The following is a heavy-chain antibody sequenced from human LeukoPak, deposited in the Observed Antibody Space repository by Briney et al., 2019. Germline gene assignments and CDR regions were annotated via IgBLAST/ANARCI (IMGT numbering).Heavy chain of an antibody. J-gene: IGHJ5*02. V-gene: IGHV3-21*04. CDR2: ISSSSSYI. CDR1: GFTFSSYS. CDR3: ATTNAGIAAHNWFDP. D-gene: IGHD6-13*01. Sequence: GGSLRLSCAASGFTFSSYSMNWVRQAPGKGLEWVSSISSSSSYIYYADSVKGRFTISRDNAKNSLYLQMNSLRAEDTAVYYCATTNAGIAAHNWFDPWGQGTLVTVSS.